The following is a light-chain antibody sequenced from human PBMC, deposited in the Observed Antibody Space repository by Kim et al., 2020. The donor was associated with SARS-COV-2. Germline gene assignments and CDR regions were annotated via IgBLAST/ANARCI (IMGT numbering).Light chain of an antibody. V-gene: IGLV3-21*04. CDR3: QVWDSSSDHAV. CDR2: YDS. CDR1: NIGSKS. J-gene: IGLJ7*01. Sequence: HANKARITCGGNNIGSKSVHWYQQKPGQAPVLVIYYDSDRPSGIPELFSGSNSGNTATLTISRVEAGDEADYYCQVWDSSSDHAVFGGGTQLTVL.